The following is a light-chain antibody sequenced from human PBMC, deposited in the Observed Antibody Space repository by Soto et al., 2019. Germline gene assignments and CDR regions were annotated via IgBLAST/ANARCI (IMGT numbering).Light chain of an antibody. J-gene: IGKJ1*01. CDR1: QSVTSN. CDR3: QQYGSSGT. Sequence: VVMTQSPATLSVSPGERATLSCRASQSVTSNLAWYQQKPGQAPRLLIHGASTRATGIPARFIGGGSGTEFTLTISSLEPEDFAVYYCQQYGSSGTFGQGTKVDIK. CDR2: GAS. V-gene: IGKV3-15*01.